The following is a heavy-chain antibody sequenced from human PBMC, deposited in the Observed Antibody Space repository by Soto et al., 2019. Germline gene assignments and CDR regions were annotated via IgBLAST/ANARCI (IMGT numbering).Heavy chain of an antibody. CDR2: IYHSGST. CDR1: GDSISSGGYS. D-gene: IGHD5-12*01. J-gene: IGHJ4*02. Sequence: QLQLQESGSGLVKPSQTLSLTCAVSGDSISSGGYSWSWIRQPPGKGLEWIGSIYHSGSTYYNPSLQSRVTIPVARSKNQFSLKLRSVPAADTAVYSCAAGGGLPRYSWGQGTLVTVSS. CDR3: AAGGGLPRYS. V-gene: IGHV4-30-2*01.